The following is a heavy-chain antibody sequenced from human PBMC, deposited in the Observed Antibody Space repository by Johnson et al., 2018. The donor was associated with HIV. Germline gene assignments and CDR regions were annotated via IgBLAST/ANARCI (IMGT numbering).Heavy chain of an antibody. V-gene: IGHV3-30*02. CDR2: IRYDGSNK. J-gene: IGHJ3*02. CDR3: ARDREYAFDI. Sequence: QVQLVESGGGVVQPGGSLRLSCAASGFTFSSYGMHWVRQAPGTGLEWVAFIRYDGSNKYYADSVKGRFTISRDNSKNTLYLQMNSLRAEDTAVYYCARDREYAFDIWGQGTMVTVSS. CDR1: GFTFSSYG.